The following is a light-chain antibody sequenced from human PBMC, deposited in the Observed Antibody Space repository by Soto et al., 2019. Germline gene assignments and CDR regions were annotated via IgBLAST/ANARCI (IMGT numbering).Light chain of an antibody. CDR3: QQLNSYPLP. CDR1: QGISSY. V-gene: IGKV1-9*01. CDR2: GAS. J-gene: IGKJ4*01. Sequence: IQLTQSPSSLSASVGDRVTITCRASQGISSYLAWYQQKPGKAPKLLIYGASILQSGVPSRFSGSGSGTDFTLTINSLQAEDFATYYCQQLNSYPLPFGGGTKVDIK.